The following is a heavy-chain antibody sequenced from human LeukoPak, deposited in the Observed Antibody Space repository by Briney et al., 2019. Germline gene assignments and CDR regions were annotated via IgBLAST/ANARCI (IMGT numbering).Heavy chain of an antibody. CDR3: ARASGYSYDWGKFDP. CDR2: FDPEDGET. J-gene: IGHJ5*02. Sequence: FDPEDGETIYAQKFQGRVTMTEDTSTDTAYMELSSLRSEDTAVYYCARASGYSYDWGKFDPWGQGTLVTVSS. D-gene: IGHD5-18*01. V-gene: IGHV1-24*01.